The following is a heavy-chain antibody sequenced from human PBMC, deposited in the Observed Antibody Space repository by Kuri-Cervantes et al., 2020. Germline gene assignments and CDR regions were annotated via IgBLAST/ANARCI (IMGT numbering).Heavy chain of an antibody. CDR3: AREQLYCSGGSCYLGMDV. V-gene: IGHV3-66*02. CDR1: GFTFSSYS. D-gene: IGHD2-15*01. Sequence: GESLKISCAASGFTFSSYSMNWVRQAPGKGLEWVSVIYSGGSTYYADSVKGRFTISRDNSKNTLYLQMNSLRAEDTAVYYCAREQLYCSGGSCYLGMDVWGQGTTVTVSS. J-gene: IGHJ6*02. CDR2: IYSGGST.